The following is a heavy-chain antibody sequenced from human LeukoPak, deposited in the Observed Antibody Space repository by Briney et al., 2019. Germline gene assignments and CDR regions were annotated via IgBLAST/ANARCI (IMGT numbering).Heavy chain of an antibody. CDR1: GFTVSSNY. Sequence: GGSLRLSCAASGFTVSSNYMTWVRQAPGKGLEWVSVIYSGGNTYYADSVKGRFTISRDNSKNTLYLQMNSLRAEDTAIYYCARDDVANVFDYWGQGTLVTVSS. CDR3: ARDDVANVFDY. V-gene: IGHV3-66*02. D-gene: IGHD1-1*01. J-gene: IGHJ4*02. CDR2: IYSGGNT.